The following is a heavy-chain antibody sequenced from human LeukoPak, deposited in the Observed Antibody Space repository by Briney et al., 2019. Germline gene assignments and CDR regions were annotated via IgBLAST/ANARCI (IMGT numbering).Heavy chain of an antibody. V-gene: IGHV4-61*02. CDR3: ARRLITMVRGVISYFDY. CDR1: GGSISSGSYY. D-gene: IGHD3-10*01. Sequence: PSETLSLTCTVSGGSISSGSYYWSWIRQPAGKGLEWIGRIYTSGSTNYNPSLKSRVTISVDTSKNQFSLKLSSVTAADTAVYYCARRLITMVRGVISYFDYWGQGTLVTVSS. CDR2: IYTSGST. J-gene: IGHJ4*02.